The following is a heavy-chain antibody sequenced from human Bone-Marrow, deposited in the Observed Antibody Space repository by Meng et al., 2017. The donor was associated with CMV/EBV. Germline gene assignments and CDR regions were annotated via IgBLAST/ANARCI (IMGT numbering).Heavy chain of an antibody. CDR2: INPNSGGT. CDR1: GYTFTGYY. D-gene: IGHD5-24*01. V-gene: IGHV1-2*02. CDR3: ARSGEMATIRAGAFDI. Sequence: ASVKVSCKASGYTFTGYYMHWVRQAPGQGLEWMGWINPNSGGTNYAQKFQGRVTMTRDTSISTAYMELSRLRSDDTAVYYCARSGEMATIRAGAFDIWGQGTMVTVSS. J-gene: IGHJ3*02.